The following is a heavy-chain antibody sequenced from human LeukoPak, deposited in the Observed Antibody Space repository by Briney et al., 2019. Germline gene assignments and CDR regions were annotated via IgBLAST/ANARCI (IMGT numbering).Heavy chain of an antibody. CDR1: GFTFSSYD. D-gene: IGHD3-22*01. CDR2: IGTAGDT. CDR3: AKEATMIVVGTIDY. Sequence: GGSLRLSCAASGFTFSSYDMHWVRQAPGKGLEWVSAIGTAGDTYYADSVKGRFTISRDNSKNTLYLQMNSMRAEDTAVYYCAKEATMIVVGTIDYWGQGTLVTVSS. J-gene: IGHJ4*02. V-gene: IGHV3-13*04.